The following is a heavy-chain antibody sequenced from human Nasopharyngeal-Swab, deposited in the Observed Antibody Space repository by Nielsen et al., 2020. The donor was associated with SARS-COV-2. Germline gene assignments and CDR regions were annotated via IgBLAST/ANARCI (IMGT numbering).Heavy chain of an antibody. V-gene: IGHV3-23*01. D-gene: IGHD3-3*01. Sequence: GESLKISCAASRLFFSNYAMSWVRQAPGKGLEWVAGISVAGGTTYYADSVKGRFTISRDNSKNTVHLQMNSLRAEDTAVYYCVRRARVADYWGQGTLVTVSS. CDR2: ISVAGGTT. J-gene: IGHJ4*02. CDR3: VRRARVADY. CDR1: RLFFSNYA.